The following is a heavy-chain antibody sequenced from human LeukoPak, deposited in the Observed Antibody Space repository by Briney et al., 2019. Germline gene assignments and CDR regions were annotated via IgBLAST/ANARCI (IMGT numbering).Heavy chain of an antibody. CDR1: GFTVSSYY. V-gene: IGHV3-66*01. CDR2: IYSGGST. CDR3: ARVEAVAGTWGGLDP. D-gene: IGHD6-19*01. Sequence: PGGSLRLSCAASGFTVSSYYMTWVRQAPGKGLEWVSVIYSGGSTYYADSVKGRVAISRDNAKNSLYLQMNSLRAEDTAVYYCARVEAVAGTWGGLDPWGQGTLVTVSS. J-gene: IGHJ5*02.